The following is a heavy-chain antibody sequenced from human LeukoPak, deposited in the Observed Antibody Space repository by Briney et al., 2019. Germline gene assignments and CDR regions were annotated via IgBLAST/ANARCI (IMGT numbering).Heavy chain of an antibody. D-gene: IGHD3-3*01. CDR3: ARARWGLEYYFDF. CDR1: GGSFSGYY. J-gene: IGHJ4*02. CDR2: INHSGTT. V-gene: IGHV4-34*01. Sequence: SETLSLTCAAYGGSFSGYYWSWIRQPPGKGLEWIGEINHSGTTNYNPSLKSRVTISVDTSKNQFSLKLSSVTAADTALYYCARARWGLEYYFDFWGQGTLVTVSS.